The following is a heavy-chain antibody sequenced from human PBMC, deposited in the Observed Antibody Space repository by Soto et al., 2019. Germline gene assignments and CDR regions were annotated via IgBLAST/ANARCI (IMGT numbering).Heavy chain of an antibody. Sequence: QVLLVQSGAEATKPGASVKVSCKASGYTFTRYAMHWVRQAPGQGLEWMGWINARNGNTKYSQKFQDRVTITRDTSASTAYMELSSLRSEDTAIYYCARDETFAWNDDLDFWGQGTLVTVSS. J-gene: IGHJ4*02. D-gene: IGHD1-1*01. CDR3: ARDETFAWNDDLDF. V-gene: IGHV1-3*01. CDR2: INARNGNT. CDR1: GYTFTRYA.